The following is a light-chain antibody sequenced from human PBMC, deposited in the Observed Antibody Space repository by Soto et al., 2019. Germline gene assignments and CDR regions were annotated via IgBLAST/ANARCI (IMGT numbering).Light chain of an antibody. Sequence: DIQMTQSPSSLSASVGDRVTITCRARQDINNYLAWYQQKPGQVPWLLLSAASTLQSGVPSRFSGGGSGTDVTPTISSLQPEDVETYYCQKYNCALRTFGQGTTVEIK. CDR2: AAS. CDR3: QKYNCALRT. CDR1: QDINNY. V-gene: IGKV1-27*01. J-gene: IGKJ1*01.